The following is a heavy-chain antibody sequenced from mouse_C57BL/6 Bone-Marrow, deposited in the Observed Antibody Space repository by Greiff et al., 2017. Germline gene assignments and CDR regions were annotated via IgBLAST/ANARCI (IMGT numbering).Heavy chain of an antibody. J-gene: IGHJ4*01. Sequence: EVQRVESGPGLVKPSQSLSLTCSVTGYSITSGYYWNWIRQFPGNKLEWMGYISYDGSNNYNPSLKNRISITRDTSKNQFFLKLNSVTTEDTATYYCASLTTVVGGAMDYWGQGTSVTVSS. D-gene: IGHD1-1*01. V-gene: IGHV3-6*01. CDR2: ISYDGSN. CDR3: ASLTTVVGGAMDY. CDR1: GYSITSGYY.